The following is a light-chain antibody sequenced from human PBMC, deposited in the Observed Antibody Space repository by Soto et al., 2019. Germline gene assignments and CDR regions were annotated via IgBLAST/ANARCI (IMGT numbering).Light chain of an antibody. Sequence: DIQMTQSPSTLSASIGDRVTITCRASQSISSWLAWYQQKPGKGPNLLIYKGSTLQGGVPSRFSGSGSGTEFSLTISSLQPDHLATYYCQQYNSYTPTFGPGTKVDIK. V-gene: IGKV1-5*03. CDR1: QSISSW. CDR3: QQYNSYTPT. CDR2: KGS. J-gene: IGKJ3*01.